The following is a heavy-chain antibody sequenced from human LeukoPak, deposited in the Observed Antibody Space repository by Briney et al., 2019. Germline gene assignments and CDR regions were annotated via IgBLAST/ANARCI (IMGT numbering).Heavy chain of an antibody. V-gene: IGHV4-34*01. J-gene: IGHJ6*03. CDR2: INHSGST. CDR3: ARGLKSPNNYYYDSRARYYYYYMDV. Sequence: SETLSLTCAVYGGSFSGYYWSWIRQPPGKGLEWIGEINHSGSTNYNPSLKSRVTISVDTSKNQFSLKLSSVTAADTAVYYCARGLKSPNNYYYDSRARYYYYYMDVWGKGTTVTVSS. CDR1: GGSFSGYY. D-gene: IGHD3-22*01.